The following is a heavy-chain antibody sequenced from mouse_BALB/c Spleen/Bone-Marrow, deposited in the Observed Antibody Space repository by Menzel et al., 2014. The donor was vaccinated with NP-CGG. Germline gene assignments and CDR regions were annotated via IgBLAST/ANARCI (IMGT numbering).Heavy chain of an antibody. CDR2: ISSGGSYT. D-gene: IGHD2-3*01. V-gene: IGHV5-6*01. CDR3: ARLPYDGLDY. Sequence: EVHLVESGGDLVKPGGSLKLSCAASGFTFSSYGMSWVRQTPDERLEWVATISSGGSYTYYPDSVKGRFTISRDNAINTLYLQMSSLKSEDTAMYYCARLPYDGLDYWGQGTTLTVSS. CDR1: GFTFSSYG. J-gene: IGHJ2*01.